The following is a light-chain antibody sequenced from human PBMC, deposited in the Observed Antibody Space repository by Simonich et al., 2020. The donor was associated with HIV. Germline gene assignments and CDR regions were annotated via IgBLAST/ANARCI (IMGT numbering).Light chain of an antibody. CDR1: QSVLYSSNNKNY. V-gene: IGKV4-1*01. CDR2: WAS. CDR3: QQYYSTPPT. Sequence: DIVMTQSPDSLAVSLGERATINCRSSQSVLYSSNNKNYFAWYQQKPGQTPKLLIYWASTRESGVPDRFSGSGSGTDFTLTISSLQAEDVAVYYCQQYYSTPPTFGPGTKVDIK. J-gene: IGKJ3*01.